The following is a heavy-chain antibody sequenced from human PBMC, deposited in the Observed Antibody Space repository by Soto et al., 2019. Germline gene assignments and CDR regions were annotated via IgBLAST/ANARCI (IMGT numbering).Heavy chain of an antibody. Sequence: PSETLSLTCTVSGGSISSGGYYWSWIRQHPGKGLEWIGYIYYSGSTYYNPSLKSRVTISVDTSKNQFSLKLSSVTAADTAVYYCARSREMYYYDSSGYYAHWGQGTRVTVSS. CDR1: GGSISSGGYY. D-gene: IGHD3-22*01. J-gene: IGHJ4*02. CDR2: IYYSGST. CDR3: ARSREMYYYDSSGYYAH. V-gene: IGHV4-31*03.